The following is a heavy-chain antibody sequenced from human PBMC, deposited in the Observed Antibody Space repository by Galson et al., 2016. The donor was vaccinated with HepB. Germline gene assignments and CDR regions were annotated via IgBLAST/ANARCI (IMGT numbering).Heavy chain of an antibody. CDR3: ASTSGSSYGPQHGMDV. J-gene: IGHJ6*02. D-gene: IGHD5-18*01. V-gene: IGHV5-51*01. CDR2: IYPGGSDT. CDR1: GYSFTSYW. Sequence: QSGAEVKKPGESLKISCKGSGYSFTSYWIGWVRPTPGKGLEWMGIIYPGGSDTRYSPSFQGQVTIPADKSISTADLQWSSLKASDTAMYYCASTSGSSYGPQHGMDVWGQGTTVTVSS.